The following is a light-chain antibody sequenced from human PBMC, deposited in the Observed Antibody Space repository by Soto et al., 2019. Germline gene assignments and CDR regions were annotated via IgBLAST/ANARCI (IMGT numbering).Light chain of an antibody. J-gene: IGLJ1*01. V-gene: IGLV1-47*01. CDR3: AAWDDSLSGR. CDR2: RNN. CDR1: SSNIGSNY. Sequence: QAVVTQPPSASGTPGQRVTISCSGSSSNIGSNYVYWYQQLPGTAPKLLIYRNNQRPSGVPDRFSGSKSGTSASLAISGLRSEDEADYYCAAWDDSLSGRFGTGTKLTVL.